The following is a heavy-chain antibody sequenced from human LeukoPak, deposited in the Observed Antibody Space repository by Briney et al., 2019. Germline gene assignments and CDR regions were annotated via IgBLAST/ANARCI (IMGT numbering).Heavy chain of an antibody. CDR2: IYHSGST. CDR3: ARAGPYYDILSHLYYYYYYMDV. V-gene: IGHV4-38-2*02. J-gene: IGHJ6*03. CDR1: GYSISSGYY. D-gene: IGHD3-9*01. Sequence: SETLSLTCTVSGYSISSGYYWGWIRQPPGKGLEWIGSIYHSGSTYYNPSLKSRVTISVDTSKNQFSLKLSSVTAADTAVYYCARAGPYYDILSHLYYYYYYMDVWGKGTTVTISS.